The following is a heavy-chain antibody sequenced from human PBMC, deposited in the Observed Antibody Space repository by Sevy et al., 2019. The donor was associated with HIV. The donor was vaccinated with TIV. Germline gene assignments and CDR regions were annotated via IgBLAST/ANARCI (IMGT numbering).Heavy chain of an antibody. Sequence: GGSLRLSCVASDFTVSYYAMHWVRQAPGKGLEWVAVISNDGNNKRYAETVKGRLTVSRDNSKNTPYLELNRLIPEDTAISYCARASRCYYSRGYFYYWGQGTLVTVSS. V-gene: IGHV3-30*04. CDR3: ARASRCYYSRGYFYY. CDR2: ISNDGNNK. J-gene: IGHJ4*02. D-gene: IGHD3-10*01. CDR1: DFTVSYYA.